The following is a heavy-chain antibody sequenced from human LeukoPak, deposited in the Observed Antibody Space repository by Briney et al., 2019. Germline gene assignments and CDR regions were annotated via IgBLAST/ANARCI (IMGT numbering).Heavy chain of an antibody. D-gene: IGHD3-10*01. CDR1: GGTFSSYA. CDR2: IIPIFGTA. Sequence: SVKVSCKASGGTFSSYAISWVRQAPGQGLEWMGGIIPIFGTANYAQKFQGRVTITADESTSTAYMELSSLRSEDTAVYYCARAPHYYGSGPYYFDSWGQGTLVTVSS. CDR3: ARAPHYYGSGPYYFDS. V-gene: IGHV1-69*13. J-gene: IGHJ4*02.